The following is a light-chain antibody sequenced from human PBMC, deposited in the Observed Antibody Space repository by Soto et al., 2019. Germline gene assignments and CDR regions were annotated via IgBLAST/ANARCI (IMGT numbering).Light chain of an antibody. CDR2: AAS. CDR3: QKYNSAPRT. CDR1: QGISNY. Sequence: DIQMTQSPSSLSASVGDRVTITCRASQGISNYLAWYQQKPGKVPKLLIYAASTLQSGVPSWFSGSGSGTDFTLTISRQQPEYVATYYCQKYNSAPRTFGQGTKVEIK. J-gene: IGKJ1*01. V-gene: IGKV1-27*01.